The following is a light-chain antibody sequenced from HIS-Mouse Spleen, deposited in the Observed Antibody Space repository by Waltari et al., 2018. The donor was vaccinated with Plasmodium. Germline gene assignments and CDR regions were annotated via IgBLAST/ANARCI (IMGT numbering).Light chain of an antibody. CDR3: QQYYSCPYT. J-gene: IGKJ2*01. Sequence: IGMTQSPPILSVSTGDRVTLNCRRSQGVSSNLAWYQQKPGKAPRLLIYAASTWPTGIPARFSGSGSGTEFTLTISSLQSEDFAVYYCQQYYSCPYTFGQGTKVEIK. V-gene: IGKV3-15*01. CDR1: QGVSSN. CDR2: AAS.